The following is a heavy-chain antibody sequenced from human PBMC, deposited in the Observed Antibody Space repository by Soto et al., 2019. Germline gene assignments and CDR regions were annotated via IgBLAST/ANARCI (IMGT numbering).Heavy chain of an antibody. J-gene: IGHJ2*01. V-gene: IGHV3-15*01. CDR2: IKSKTDGGTT. D-gene: IGHD2-15*01. Sequence: EVQLVESGGGLVKPGGSLRLSCAASGFTFSNAWMSWVRQAPGKGLEWVGRIKSKTDGGTTDYAATVKGRFTISRDDPRNTLYLQMNSLKTEDTAVDYCTTDHGIVVVVCAYVWYFDLWGRGTLVSVCS. CDR1: GFTFSNAW. CDR3: TTDHGIVVVVCAYVWYFDL.